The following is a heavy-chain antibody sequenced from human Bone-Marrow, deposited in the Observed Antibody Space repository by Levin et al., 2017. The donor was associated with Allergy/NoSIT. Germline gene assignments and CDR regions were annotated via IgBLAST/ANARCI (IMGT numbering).Heavy chain of an antibody. D-gene: IGHD2-21*02. V-gene: IGHV4-31*03. CDR3: ARDNDLSRFGFYYGIGV. Sequence: SETLSLTCTVSGGTISSGGYFWTWIRQQPGKGLEWIGHIDYTGSTYYSPSLQSRVTISLDTPKNQFSLKLSSVTAADTAVYYCARDNDLSRFGFYYGIGVWGQGTTVNVSS. J-gene: IGHJ6*02. CDR1: GGTISSGGYF. CDR2: IDYTGST.